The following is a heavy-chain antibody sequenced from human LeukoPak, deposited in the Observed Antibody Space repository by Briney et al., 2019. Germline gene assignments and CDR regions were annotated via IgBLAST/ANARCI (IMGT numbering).Heavy chain of an antibody. J-gene: IGHJ4*02. V-gene: IGHV3-30*03. CDR1: GFTFSNYG. Sequence: GGSLRLSCAASGFTFSNYGMHWVRQAPGKGLEWVAVISYDGSNKYYADSVKGRFTISRDNSKNTLYLQMNSLRAEDTAVYYCASLRTTDYYGSGSFDYWGQGTLVTVSS. CDR3: ASLRTTDYYGSGSFDY. CDR2: ISYDGSNK. D-gene: IGHD3-10*01.